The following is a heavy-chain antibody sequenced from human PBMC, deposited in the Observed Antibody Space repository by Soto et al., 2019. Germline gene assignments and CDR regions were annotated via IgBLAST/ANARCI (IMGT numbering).Heavy chain of an antibody. CDR2: ISAYNGNT. D-gene: IGHD2-8*01. CDR3: ARVPLGYCTNGLCYSWWFDP. Sequence: ASVKVSCKASGYTFTSYGISWVRQAPGQGLEWMGWISAYNGNTNYAQKLQGRVTMTTDTSTSTAYMELRSLRSDDTAVYYCARVPLGYCTNGLCYSWWFDPWGQGTLVTVSS. V-gene: IGHV1-18*01. J-gene: IGHJ5*02. CDR1: GYTFTSYG.